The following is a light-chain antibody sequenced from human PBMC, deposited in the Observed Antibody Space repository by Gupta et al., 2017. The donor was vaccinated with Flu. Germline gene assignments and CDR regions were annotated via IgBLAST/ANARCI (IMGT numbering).Light chain of an antibody. Sequence: PSTLSASGGDRVTITCRASQSISSWLAWYQQKPGKAPKLLIYKASSLKSGVPSRFSGSGSGTEFTLTISSLHPDDFATYYCQHYNSISRTFGQGTKVEIK. CDR2: KAS. CDR3: QHYNSISRT. CDR1: QSISSW. J-gene: IGKJ1*01. V-gene: IGKV1-5*03.